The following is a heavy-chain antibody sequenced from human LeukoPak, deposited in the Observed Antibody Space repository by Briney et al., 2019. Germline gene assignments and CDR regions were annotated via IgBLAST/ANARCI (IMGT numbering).Heavy chain of an antibody. D-gene: IGHD1-26*01. J-gene: IGHJ4*02. Sequence: GGSLRLSCAASGFTFSSYAMSWVRQAPGKGLEWVSAISGSGVSTYYADSVKGRFTISRDNSKNTLYLQMNSLRAEDTAVYYCAKLGLSGSYYYFDYWGQGTLVTVSS. CDR3: AKLGLSGSYYYFDY. CDR2: ISGSGVST. CDR1: GFTFSSYA. V-gene: IGHV3-23*01.